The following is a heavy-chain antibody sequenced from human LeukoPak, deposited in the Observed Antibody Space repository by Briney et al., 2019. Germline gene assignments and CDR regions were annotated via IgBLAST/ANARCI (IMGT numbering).Heavy chain of an antibody. Sequence: SETLSLTCTVSGGSISSGGYYWSWIRQHPGKGLEWIGYIYYSGSTNYNPSLKSRVTISVDTSKNQFSLKLSSVTAADTAVYYCARGGPGYDFWSGYYTGYYYYGMDVWGQGTTVTVSS. J-gene: IGHJ6*02. CDR1: GGSISSGGYY. CDR2: IYYSGST. CDR3: ARGGPGYDFWSGYYTGYYYYGMDV. V-gene: IGHV4-61*08. D-gene: IGHD3-3*01.